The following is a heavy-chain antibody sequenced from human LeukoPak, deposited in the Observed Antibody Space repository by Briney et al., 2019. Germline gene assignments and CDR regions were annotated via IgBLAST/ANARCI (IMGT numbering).Heavy chain of an antibody. CDR1: GYTFTGYY. V-gene: IGHV1-2*02. J-gene: IGHJ4*02. D-gene: IGHD6-19*01. CDR2: INPNSGGT. Sequence: ASVKVSCKASGYTFTGYYMHWVRQAPGQGLEWMGWINPNSGGTNYAQKFQGRVTMTRDTSISTAYMELSRLRSDDTAVYYCARAQGYSSGWYDGYFDYWGQGTLGTVSS. CDR3: ARAQGYSSGWYDGYFDY.